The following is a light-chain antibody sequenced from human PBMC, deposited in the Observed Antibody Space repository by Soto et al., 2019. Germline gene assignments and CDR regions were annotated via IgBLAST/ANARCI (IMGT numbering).Light chain of an antibody. Sequence: QSVLTQPPSVSGAPGQRVTISCTGSSSNIGAHYDVHWYQQLPGTAPKLLIYGNSNRPSGVPDRFSGSKSGTSASLAITGLQAEDEADYHCSSWDDNLDAEVFGAGTKVTVL. CDR3: SSWDDNLDAEV. CDR2: GNS. V-gene: IGLV1-40*01. J-gene: IGLJ1*01. CDR1: SSNIGAHYD.